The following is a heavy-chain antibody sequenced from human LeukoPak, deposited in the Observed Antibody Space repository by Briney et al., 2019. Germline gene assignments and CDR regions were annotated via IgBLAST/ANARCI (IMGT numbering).Heavy chain of an antibody. CDR1: GGSISSYY. CDR3: AGHYYDSSGAAG. V-gene: IGHV4-59*01. Sequence: SETLSLTCTVSGGSISSYYWSWIRQPPGKGLEWIGYIYYSGSTNYNPSLKSRVTISVDTSKNHFSLKLSSVTAADTAVYYCAGHYYDSSGAAGWGQGTLVTVSS. CDR2: IYYSGST. D-gene: IGHD3-22*01. J-gene: IGHJ4*02.